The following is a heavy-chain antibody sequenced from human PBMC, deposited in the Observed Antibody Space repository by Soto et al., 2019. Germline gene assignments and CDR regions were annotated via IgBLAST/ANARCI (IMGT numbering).Heavy chain of an antibody. Sequence: SETLSLTCTVSGDSVSSGSYYWSWIRQPPGKGLEWIGYIYYSGSTNYNPSLTSRVTISVDTSKNQFSLKLSSVTAADTAVYYCARDELRYFDWSPWYYYYGMGVCGEGTTVTVSS. D-gene: IGHD3-9*01. CDR1: GDSVSSGSYY. J-gene: IGHJ6*04. V-gene: IGHV4-61*01. CDR3: ARDELRYFDWSPWYYYYGMGV. CDR2: IYYSGST.